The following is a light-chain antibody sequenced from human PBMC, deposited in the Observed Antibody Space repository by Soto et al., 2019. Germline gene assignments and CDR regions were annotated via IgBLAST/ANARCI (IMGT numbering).Light chain of an antibody. J-gene: IGLJ1*01. CDR1: SSDVGSYNL. Sequence: QSALTQPASVSGSPGQSITISCTGTSSDVGSYNLVSWYQQHPGKAPKLMIYEGSKRPSGVSNRFSGSKSGNTASLTISGLQAEDEADYYCSSYAGSSTSVFGTGPKVTVL. CDR3: SSYAGSSTSV. V-gene: IGLV2-23*01. CDR2: EGS.